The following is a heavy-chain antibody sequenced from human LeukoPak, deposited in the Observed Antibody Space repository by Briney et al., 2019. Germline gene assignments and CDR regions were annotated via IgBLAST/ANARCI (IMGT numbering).Heavy chain of an antibody. CDR3: SREGRAFCPFGY. CDR2: ISLTGQT. D-gene: IGHD2-15*01. Sequence: SGTLSLTCGVSGGSISSTNWWSWVRQSPGQGLEWIGEISLTGQTNYNPSLRGRVTMSLDESSNHLSLHLTSVTAADTATYYCSREGRAFCPFGYWGQGTLVIVPS. J-gene: IGHJ4*02. V-gene: IGHV4-4*02. CDR1: GGSISSTNW.